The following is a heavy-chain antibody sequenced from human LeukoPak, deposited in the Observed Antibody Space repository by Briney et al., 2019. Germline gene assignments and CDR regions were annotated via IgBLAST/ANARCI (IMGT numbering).Heavy chain of an antibody. Sequence: PGGSLRLSCAASGFTVSSNYMSWVRQAPGKGLEWGSVIYTGGSTHYADSVKGRFTISRDNSKNTLYLQMNSLRAEDTAVYYCARQSLHYDFWSGYYDYWGQGALVTVPS. CDR3: ARQSLHYDFWSGYYDY. CDR1: GFTVSSNY. J-gene: IGHJ4*02. CDR2: IYTGGST. D-gene: IGHD3-3*01. V-gene: IGHV3-53*01.